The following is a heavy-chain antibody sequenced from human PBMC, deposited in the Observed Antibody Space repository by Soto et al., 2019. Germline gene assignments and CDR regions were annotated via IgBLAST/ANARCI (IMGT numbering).Heavy chain of an antibody. CDR2: IYHSGST. J-gene: IGHJ4*02. V-gene: IGHV4-30-2*01. CDR3: ARTFTYYYSTSGYYFDY. CDR1: GGSISTDGYS. Sequence: SETLSLTCAVSGGSISTDGYSWSWIRQPPGKGLEWIGYIYHSGSTYYNPSLNSRVTLSIDRSKNQFSLKLSSVTAADTAVYYCARTFTYYYSTSGYYFDYWGQGTLVTVSS. D-gene: IGHD3-22*01.